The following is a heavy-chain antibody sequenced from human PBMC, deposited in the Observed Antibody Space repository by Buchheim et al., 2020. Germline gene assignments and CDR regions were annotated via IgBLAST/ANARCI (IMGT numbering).Heavy chain of an antibody. J-gene: IGHJ4*02. Sequence: QVQLVESGGGVVQPGRSLRLSCAASGFTFSSYAMHWVRQAPGKGLEWVAVISYDGSNKYSADSVKGRFTISRDNSKNTLYLQMNSLRAEDTAVYYCARDRGGDDPIDYWGQGTL. V-gene: IGHV3-30*03. CDR2: ISYDGSNK. CDR3: ARDRGGDDPIDY. D-gene: IGHD5-12*01. CDR1: GFTFSSYA.